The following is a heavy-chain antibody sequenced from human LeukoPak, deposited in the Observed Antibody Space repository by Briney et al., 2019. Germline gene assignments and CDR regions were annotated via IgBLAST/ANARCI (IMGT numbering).Heavy chain of an antibody. V-gene: IGHV3-23*01. J-gene: IGHJ4*02. Sequence: GGSLRLSCAASGITLSNYGMSWVRQAPGKGLEWVAGISGSRGGTIYADSVKGRFTISRDNSKNTLYLQMNSLRAEDTAVYFCAKRGVVIRVILVGFHKEAYYFDSWGQGALVTVSS. D-gene: IGHD3-10*01. CDR1: GITLSNYG. CDR2: ISGSRGGT. CDR3: AKRGVVIRVILVGFHKEAYYFDS.